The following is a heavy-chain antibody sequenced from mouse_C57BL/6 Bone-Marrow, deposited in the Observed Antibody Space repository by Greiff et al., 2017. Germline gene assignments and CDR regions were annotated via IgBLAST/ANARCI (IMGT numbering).Heavy chain of an antibody. Sequence: QVTLKVSGPELVKPGASVKISCKASGYAFSSSWMNWVKQRPGKGLEWIGRIYPGDGDTNYNGKFKGKATLTADKSSSTAYMQLSSLTSEDSAVYFCARSYYYGRAPLDYWGQGTTLTVSS. CDR1: GYAFSSSW. CDR3: ARSYYYGRAPLDY. CDR2: IYPGDGDT. V-gene: IGHV1-82*01. J-gene: IGHJ2*01. D-gene: IGHD1-1*01.